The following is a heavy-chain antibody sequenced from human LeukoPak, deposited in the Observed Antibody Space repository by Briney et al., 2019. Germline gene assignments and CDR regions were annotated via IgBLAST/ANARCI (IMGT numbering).Heavy chain of an antibody. CDR2: IYYSVST. V-gene: IGHV4-59*01. D-gene: IGHD3-22*01. CDR1: GGSISSYY. Sequence: SETLSLTCTVPGGSISSYYWSWIRQPPPKGLAWIGYIYYSVSTNYNPSLKSRVTISVDTSKNQFSLKLSSVTAADTAVYYCAGAYYETLFDYWGQGTLVTVSS. CDR3: AGAYYETLFDY. J-gene: IGHJ4*02.